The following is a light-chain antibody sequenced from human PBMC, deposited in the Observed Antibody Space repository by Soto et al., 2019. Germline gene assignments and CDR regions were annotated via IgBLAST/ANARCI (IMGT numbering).Light chain of an antibody. CDR2: DVT. V-gene: IGLV2-11*01. J-gene: IGLJ3*02. CDR3: CSYAGSYTGV. CDR1: SSDVGAYKF. Sequence: QSALIQPRSVSGSPGQSVTISCTGTSSDVGAYKFVSWYQQHPGKAPKVMIYDVTKRPSGVPDRFSGSKSGNTASLTISGLQAEDEADYYCCSYAGSYTGVFGGGTNLTVL.